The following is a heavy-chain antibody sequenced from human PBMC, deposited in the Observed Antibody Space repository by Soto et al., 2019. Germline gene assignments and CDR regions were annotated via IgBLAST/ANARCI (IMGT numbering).Heavy chain of an antibody. D-gene: IGHD3-22*01. CDR2: IDPSDSYI. CDR3: ARLRRVVVITKHDAFDI. CDR1: GYSFTSYW. Sequence: GESLKISCKGSGYSFTSYWISWVRQMPGKGLVWMGRIDPSDSYINYSPSFQGHVTISADKSISTAYLQWSSLKASDTAMYYCARLRRVVVITKHDAFDIWGQGTMVTVSS. V-gene: IGHV5-10-1*01. J-gene: IGHJ3*02.